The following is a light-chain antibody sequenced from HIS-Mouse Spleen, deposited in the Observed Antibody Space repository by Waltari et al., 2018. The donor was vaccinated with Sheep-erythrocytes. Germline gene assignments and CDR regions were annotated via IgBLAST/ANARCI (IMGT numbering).Light chain of an antibody. V-gene: IGLV3-1*01. Sequence: SYELTQPPSVSVSPGQTASITCSGDKLGAKYACWYQQKPGQSPVLVIYQDSKRPSGIPERFSGSNSGNTATLTIRGTQAMDEADYYCQAWDSSTAVFGGGTKLTVL. J-gene: IGLJ2*01. CDR1: KLGAKY. CDR3: QAWDSSTAV. CDR2: QDS.